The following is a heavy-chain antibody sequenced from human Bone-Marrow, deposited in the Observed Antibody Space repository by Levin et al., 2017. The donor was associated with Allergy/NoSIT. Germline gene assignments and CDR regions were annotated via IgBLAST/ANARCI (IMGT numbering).Heavy chain of an antibody. D-gene: IGHD5-12*01. Sequence: GESLKISCKASGYTFTDYYIHWVRQAPGQGLEWMGRINPNSGGTNYAQKFQGRVTMTRDTSISTAYMELSRLRSDDTALYFCASGPPELGYDFLEDYWGQGTLVTVSS. CDR2: INPNSGGT. CDR1: GYTFTDYY. CDR3: ASGPPELGYDFLEDY. J-gene: IGHJ4*02. V-gene: IGHV1-2*06.